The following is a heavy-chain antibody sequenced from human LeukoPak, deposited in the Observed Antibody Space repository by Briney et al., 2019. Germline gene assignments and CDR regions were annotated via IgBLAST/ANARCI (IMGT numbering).Heavy chain of an antibody. V-gene: IGHV3-30*04. CDR3: ARDLYSSGWYDLVSAFDI. J-gene: IGHJ3*02. Sequence: GGSLRLSCAASGFTFSSYAMHWVRQAPGKGLEWVAGISYDGSNKYYADSVKGRFTISRDNSKNTLYLQMNSLRAEDTAVYYCARDLYSSGWYDLVSAFDIWGQGAMVTVSS. D-gene: IGHD6-19*01. CDR2: ISYDGSNK. CDR1: GFTFSSYA.